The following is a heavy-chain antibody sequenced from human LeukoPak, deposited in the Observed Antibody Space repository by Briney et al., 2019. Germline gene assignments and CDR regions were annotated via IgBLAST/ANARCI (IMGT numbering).Heavy chain of an antibody. V-gene: IGHV3-64*01. CDR3: ARDSTYYYGSGSYFPY. J-gene: IGHJ4*02. D-gene: IGHD3-10*01. CDR1: GFTFSSYA. CDR2: ISSNGGST. Sequence: PGGSLRLSCAASGFTFSSYAMHWVRQAPGKGLEYVSAISSNGGSTYYANSVKGRFTISRDNSKNTLYLQMGSLRAEDMAVYYCARDSTYYYGSGSYFPYWGQGTLVTVSS.